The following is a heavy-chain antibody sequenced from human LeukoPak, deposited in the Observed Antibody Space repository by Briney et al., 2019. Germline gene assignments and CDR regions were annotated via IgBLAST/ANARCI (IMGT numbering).Heavy chain of an antibody. D-gene: IGHD6-6*01. CDR3: SKDLHVSHYSSSSRGFDY. J-gene: IGHJ4*02. CDR2: ISGSGTST. Sequence: GGSLRLSCAASGFTFSNYAMNWVRQAPGKGLKWVSGISGSGTSTDYADSVKGRFTISRDTSKNTLYLQMNSLRAEDTALYYCSKDLHVSHYSSSSRGFDYWGQGTLVTVSS. CDR1: GFTFSNYA. V-gene: IGHV3-23*01.